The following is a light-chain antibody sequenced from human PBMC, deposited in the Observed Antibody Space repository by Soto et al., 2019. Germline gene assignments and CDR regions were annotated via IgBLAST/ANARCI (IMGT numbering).Light chain of an antibody. CDR2: SNN. Sequence: QSVLTQPASASGTPGQRVTISCSGSSSNIGRNTVNWYQQLPGTAPKLLIYSNNRRPSGVPDRFSGSKSGTSASLAISGLQSEDEADYYCAAWDDSRNGVVFGGGTKLTVL. CDR3: AAWDDSRNGVV. V-gene: IGLV1-44*01. CDR1: SSNIGRNT. J-gene: IGLJ2*01.